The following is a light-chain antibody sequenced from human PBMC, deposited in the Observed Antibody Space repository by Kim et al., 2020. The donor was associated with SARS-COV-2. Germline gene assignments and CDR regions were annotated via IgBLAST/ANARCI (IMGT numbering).Light chain of an antibody. J-gene: IGLJ3*02. CDR1: SGSIASNY. CDR3: QSFDSNIQV. V-gene: IGLV6-57*01. CDR2: ENN. Sequence: GKTVTISCTRSSGSIASNYVQWYQQRPGSSPTAVIFENNQRPSGVPDRFSGSIDSSSNSASLTISGLKTEDEADYYCQSFDSNIQVFGGGTQLTVL.